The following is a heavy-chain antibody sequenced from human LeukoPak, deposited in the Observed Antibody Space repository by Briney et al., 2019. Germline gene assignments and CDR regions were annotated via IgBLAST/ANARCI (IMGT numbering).Heavy chain of an antibody. Sequence: ASVKVSCKASGYTFTGYYMNWVRQAPGQGLEWMGWSNPNSGGTNYAQKFQGRVTMTRDTSISTAYMELSRLRSDDTAVYYCARANRYSSGWYVYWGQGTLVTVSS. J-gene: IGHJ4*02. CDR2: SNPNSGGT. D-gene: IGHD6-19*01. V-gene: IGHV1-2*02. CDR1: GYTFTGYY. CDR3: ARANRYSSGWYVY.